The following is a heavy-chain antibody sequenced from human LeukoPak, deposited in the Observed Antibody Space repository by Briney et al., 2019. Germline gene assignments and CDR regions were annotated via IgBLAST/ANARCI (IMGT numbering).Heavy chain of an antibody. CDR2: IKQDGSEK. V-gene: IGHV3-7*01. CDR3: ARGRPHLLPDS. D-gene: IGHD2-15*01. Sequence: GGSLRLSCAASGFTFSSYWMTWVRQAPGKGLEWVANIKQDGSEKYYVDSVKGRFTISRDNAKNTVYLQMSSLRVEDTAVYYCARGRPHLLPDSWGQGTLVTVSS. CDR1: GFTFSSYW. J-gene: IGHJ4*02.